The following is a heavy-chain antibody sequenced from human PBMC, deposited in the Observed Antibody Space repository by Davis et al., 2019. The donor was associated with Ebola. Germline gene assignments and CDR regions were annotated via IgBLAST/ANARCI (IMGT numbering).Heavy chain of an antibody. CDR2: INHSGIT. Sequence: SETLSLTCAVYGGSFSGFYRSCIRQSPGKGLEWIGEINHSGITNYNPSLKSRVTISLNKSKNQFSLKVTSVTAADTAVYYCASDYGSGFFDYWGQGTLVTVSS. J-gene: IGHJ4*02. CDR1: GGSFSGFY. CDR3: ASDYGSGFFDY. V-gene: IGHV4-34*01. D-gene: IGHD3-10*01.